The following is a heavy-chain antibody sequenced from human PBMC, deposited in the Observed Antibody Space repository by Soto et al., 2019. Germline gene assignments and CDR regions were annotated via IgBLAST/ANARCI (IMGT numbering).Heavy chain of an antibody. Sequence: EVQLVESGGGLVTPGGSLRLSCAASRSTFINAWMAWVRQAPGKGLEWVAHIKSESDGWTTDYAAPVKGRFTISRDASKNTLLMQMNSLNTEDTGVYYCTVLKQGYCVGSNCYSLRFDPLGQGTLVTVSS. V-gene: IGHV3-15*01. J-gene: IGHJ5*02. CDR2: IKSESDGWTT. CDR1: RSTFINAW. CDR3: TVLKQGYCVGSNCYSLRFDP. D-gene: IGHD2-15*01.